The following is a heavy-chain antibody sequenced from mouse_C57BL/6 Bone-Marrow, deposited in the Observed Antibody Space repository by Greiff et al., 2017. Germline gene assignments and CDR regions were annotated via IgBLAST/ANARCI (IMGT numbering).Heavy chain of an antibody. CDR1: GFSLTSYA. D-gene: IGHD2-3*01. V-gene: IGHV2-9-1*01. CDR3: ARPGLLDAMDY. J-gene: IGHJ4*01. CDR2: IWTGGVT. Sequence: QVQLKESGPGLVAPSQSLSITCTVSGFSLTSYAISWVRQPPGKGLEWLGVIWTGGVTNYNSALKSRLSISKDNSKSQVFLKMNSLQTDDTARNYCARPGLLDAMDYWGQGTSVTVSS.